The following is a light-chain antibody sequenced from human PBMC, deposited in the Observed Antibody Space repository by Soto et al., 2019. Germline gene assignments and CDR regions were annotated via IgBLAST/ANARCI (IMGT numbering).Light chain of an antibody. CDR2: NVS. J-gene: IGLJ1*01. V-gene: IGLV2-14*01. Sequence: QSVLTQAASVSGSPGQSITISCTGTSSDVGGYNYVSWYQQFPGKVPKLLIYNVSNRPSGVSNRFSGSKSGNTASLTISGPRAEEGVIYFSTSSTSGTFFFFGTGTKVTVL. CDR1: SSDVGGYNY. CDR3: TSSTSGTFFF.